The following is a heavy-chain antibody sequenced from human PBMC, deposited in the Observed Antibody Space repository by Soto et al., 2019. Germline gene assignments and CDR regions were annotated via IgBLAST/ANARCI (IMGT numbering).Heavy chain of an antibody. J-gene: IGHJ3*01. V-gene: IGHV3-7*01. CDR1: GFTFSNYW. CDR2: IKPDGSEI. CDR3: VRGEKYAFDF. Sequence: GGSLRLSCAASGFTFSNYWMTWVRQAPGKGLEWVSNIKPDGSEIYYLDSVKGRFTTSRDNAKNSLYLQMNSLTVEDTALYFCVRGEKYAFDFWGQGTMVTVSS.